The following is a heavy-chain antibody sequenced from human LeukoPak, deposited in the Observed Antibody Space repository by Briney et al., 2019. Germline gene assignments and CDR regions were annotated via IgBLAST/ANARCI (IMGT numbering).Heavy chain of an antibody. V-gene: IGHV1-69*05. D-gene: IGHD6-13*01. CDR1: GGTFSSYA. CDR3: ARDLRSSWLDY. CDR2: ITPIFGTA. J-gene: IGHJ4*02. Sequence: GASVKLSCKASGGTFSSYAISWVRQAPGQGLEWMGRITPIFGTANYAQKFQGRVTITTDESTSTAYMELSSLRSEDTAVYYCARDLRSSWLDYWGQGTLVTVSS.